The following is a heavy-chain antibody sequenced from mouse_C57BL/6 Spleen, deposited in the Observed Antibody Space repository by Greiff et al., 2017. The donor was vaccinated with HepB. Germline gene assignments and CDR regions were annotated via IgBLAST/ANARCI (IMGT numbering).Heavy chain of an antibody. CDR2: ISSGSSTI. J-gene: IGHJ3*01. CDR3: ARPYGSLFAY. CDR1: GFTFSDYG. V-gene: IGHV5-17*01. D-gene: IGHD1-1*01. Sequence: EVKLVESGGGLVKPGGSLKLSCAASGFTFSDYGMHWVRQAPGKGLEWVAYISSGSSTIYYADTVKGRFTISRDNAKNTLFLQMTSLRSEDTAMYYCARPYGSLFAYWGQGTLVTVSA.